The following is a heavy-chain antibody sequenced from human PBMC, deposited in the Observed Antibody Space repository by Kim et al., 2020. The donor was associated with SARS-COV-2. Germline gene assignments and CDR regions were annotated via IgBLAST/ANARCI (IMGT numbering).Heavy chain of an antibody. V-gene: IGHV3-9*01. CDR1: GFTFDDYP. Sequence: GGSLRLSCAASGFTFDDYPMHWVRQAPGKSLEWVSGISWDSGTRGYVDSVKGRFTISRDNAKNSLYLQMNSLRAEDTALYYCAKGGGIGSYQYYFDYWGQGTLVTVSS. CDR2: ISWDSGTR. D-gene: IGHD3-16*02. CDR3: AKGGGIGSYQYYFDY. J-gene: IGHJ4*02.